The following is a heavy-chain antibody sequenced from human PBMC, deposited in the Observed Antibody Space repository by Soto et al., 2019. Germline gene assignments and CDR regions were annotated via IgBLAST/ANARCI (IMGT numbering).Heavy chain of an antibody. CDR2: ISTDNGNT. Sequence: QVQLVQSGAEVKKPGASVKVSCKASGYTFTSSGISWVRQAPGQGLEWLGWISTDNGNTNYAQHLQGRVSLTTHTSNGPAKVDLRSLRSDDTAVYYCERYQGITTFGVYSMYYYGMDVWCQGTTVTVSS. J-gene: IGHJ6*02. CDR3: ERYQGITTFGVYSMYYYGMDV. CDR1: GYTFTSSG. V-gene: IGHV1-18*01. D-gene: IGHD3-3*01.